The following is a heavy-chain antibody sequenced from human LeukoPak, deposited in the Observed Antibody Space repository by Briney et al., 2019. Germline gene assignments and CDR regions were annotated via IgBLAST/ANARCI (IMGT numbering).Heavy chain of an antibody. CDR1: GFTFSSYA. J-gene: IGHJ4*02. V-gene: IGHV3-23*01. CDR3: AKSSNHYRPFDD. D-gene: IGHD3-16*02. Sequence: GGSLRLSCAASGFTFSSYAMSWVRQAPGKGLEWVSGISGSGFTTYYADSVKGRFTISRGNSKNTLYVQMNSLRAEDTAAYYCAKSSNHYRPFDDWGQGTLVTVSS. CDR2: ISGSGFTT.